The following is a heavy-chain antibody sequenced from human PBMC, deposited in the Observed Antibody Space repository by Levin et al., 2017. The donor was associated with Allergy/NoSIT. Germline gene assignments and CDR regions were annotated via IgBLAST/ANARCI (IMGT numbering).Heavy chain of an antibody. V-gene: IGHV3-64D*06. CDR2: ISSNGGST. D-gene: IGHD2-15*01. J-gene: IGHJ2*01. CDR1: GFTFSSYA. CDR3: VKTRGQGGPNARMNCSGGSCHQSRYWYFDL. Sequence: GGSLRLSCSASGFTFSSYAMHWVRQAPGKGLEYVSAISSNGGSTYYADSVKGRFTISRDNSKNTLYLQMSSLRAEDTAVYYCVKTRGQGGPNARMNCSGGSCHQSRYWYFDLWGRGTLVTVSS.